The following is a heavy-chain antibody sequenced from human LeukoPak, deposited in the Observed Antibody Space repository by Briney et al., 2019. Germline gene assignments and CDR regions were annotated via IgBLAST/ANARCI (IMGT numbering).Heavy chain of an antibody. V-gene: IGHV3-21*01. J-gene: IGHJ3*02. CDR2: ISSSSSYI. CDR1: GFTFTSYS. D-gene: IGHD6-25*01. Sequence: GGSLRLSCAASGFTFTSYSMNWVRQAPGKGLEWVSSISSSSSYIYYTDSLKGRFTISRDNAKNSLYLQMNSLRAEDTAVYYCARVAEAAAFDIWGQGTMVTVSS. CDR3: ARVAEAAAFDI.